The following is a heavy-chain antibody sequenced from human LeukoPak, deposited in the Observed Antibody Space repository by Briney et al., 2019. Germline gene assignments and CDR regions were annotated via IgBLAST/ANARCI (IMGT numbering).Heavy chain of an antibody. CDR2: IYYSGST. D-gene: IGHD1-1*01. CDR3: ARDPTNWIDY. V-gene: IGHV4-59*01. Sequence: SETLSLTCTVSGGSIRSYYWSWIRQPPGKGLEWIAYIYYSGSTNYNPSLKSRVTISVDTSKNQFSLKLSSVTAADTAVYYCARDPTNWIDYWGQGTLVTVSS. CDR1: GGSIRSYY. J-gene: IGHJ4*02.